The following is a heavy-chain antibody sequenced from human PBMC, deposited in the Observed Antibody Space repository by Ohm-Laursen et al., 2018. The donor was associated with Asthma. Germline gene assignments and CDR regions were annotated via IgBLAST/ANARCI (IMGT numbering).Heavy chain of an antibody. V-gene: IGHV3-21*01. Sequence: SLRLSCTASGYTFSRYSIHWVRQVPGKGLEWVASISTASTFIYYADSVRGRFTTSRDNAKNSVYLQMNSLRAEDTALYYCAKGGSSSWYEMDVWGQGTTVTVSS. D-gene: IGHD6-13*01. CDR1: GYTFSRYS. J-gene: IGHJ6*02. CDR3: AKGGSSSWYEMDV. CDR2: ISTASTFI.